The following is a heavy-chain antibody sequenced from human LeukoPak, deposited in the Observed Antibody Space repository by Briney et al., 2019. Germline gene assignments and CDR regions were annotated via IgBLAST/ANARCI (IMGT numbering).Heavy chain of an antibody. CDR2: IYTSGST. CDR1: GGSISSSSYY. D-gene: IGHD1-26*01. V-gene: IGHV4-39*07. Sequence: SETLSLTCTVSGGSISSSSYYWGWIRQPPGKGLEWIGRIYTSGSTNYNPSLKSRVTMSVDTSKNQFSLKLSSVTAADTAVYYCARDLGIYSGSSDAFDIWGQGTMVTVSS. CDR3: ARDLGIYSGSSDAFDI. J-gene: IGHJ3*02.